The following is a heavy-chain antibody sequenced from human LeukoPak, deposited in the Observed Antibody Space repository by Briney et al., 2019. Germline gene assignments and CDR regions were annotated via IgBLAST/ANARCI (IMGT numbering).Heavy chain of an antibody. CDR1: GGSFSGYY. D-gene: IGHD2-15*01. CDR2: INHSGST. CDR3: SGSATPSWFSAKRLDP. Sequence: PSETLSLTCAVYGGSFSGYYWSWIRQPPGKGLEWIGEINHSGSTNYNPSLKSRVTISVDTSKNQFSLKLSSVTAADTAVYYCSGSATPSWFSAKRLDPWGQGTLVTVSS. V-gene: IGHV4-34*01. J-gene: IGHJ5*02.